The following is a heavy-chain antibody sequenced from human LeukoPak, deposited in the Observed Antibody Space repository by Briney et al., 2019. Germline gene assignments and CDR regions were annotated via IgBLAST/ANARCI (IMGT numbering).Heavy chain of an antibody. V-gene: IGHV3-23*01. J-gene: IGHJ4*02. CDR3: ARDGGYCSSTSCPSHDY. D-gene: IGHD2-2*01. CDR2: ISGSGGST. Sequence: QSGGSLRLSCAASGFTFSSYAMSWVRQAPGKGLEWVSAISGSGGSTYYADSVKGRFTISRDNSKNTLYLQMNSLRAEDTAVYYCARDGGYCSSTSCPSHDYWGQGTLVTVSS. CDR1: GFTFSSYA.